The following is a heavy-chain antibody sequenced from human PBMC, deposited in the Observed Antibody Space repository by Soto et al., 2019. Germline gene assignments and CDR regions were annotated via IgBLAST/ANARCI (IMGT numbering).Heavy chain of an antibody. V-gene: IGHV5-10-1*01. Sequence: EVQLVQSGAEVKKPGESLRISCKGSGYSFTSYWISWVRQMPGKGLEWMGSIDPSDSYTNYSPSFQGHVTISADKSISTAYLQWSSLKASDTAMYYCASLQAAAGDNDLTFDYWGQGTLVTVSS. CDR2: IDPSDSYT. J-gene: IGHJ4*02. CDR1: GYSFTSYW. D-gene: IGHD6-13*01. CDR3: ASLQAAAGDNDLTFDY.